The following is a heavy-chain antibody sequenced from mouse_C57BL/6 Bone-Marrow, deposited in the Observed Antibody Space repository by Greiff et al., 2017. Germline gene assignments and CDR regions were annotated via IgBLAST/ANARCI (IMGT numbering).Heavy chain of an antibody. CDR2: INPSNGGT. CDR1: GYTFTSYW. Sequence: QVHVKQPGTELVKPGASVKLSCKASGYTFTSYWMHWVKQRPGQGLEWIGNINPSNGGTNYNEKFKSKATLTVDKSSSTAYMQLSSLTSEDSAVYYCAKGPYGRAMDYWGQGTSVTVSS. CDR3: AKGPYGRAMDY. D-gene: IGHD1-1*02. V-gene: IGHV1-53*01. J-gene: IGHJ4*01.